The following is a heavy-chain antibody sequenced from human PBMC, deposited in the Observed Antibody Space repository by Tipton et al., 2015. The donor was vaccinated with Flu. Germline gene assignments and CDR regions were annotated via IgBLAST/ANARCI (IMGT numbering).Heavy chain of an antibody. J-gene: IGHJ4*02. CDR2: MNPNSGDT. CDR3: ARATYYDSTAYYFDS. CDR1: GYMFIANF. Sequence: QVQLVQSGAEVEKPGASVKVSCRASGYMFIANFIHWVRQAPGLGLEWMGRMNPNSGDTNFAQNFQGRVAMTRDTSINTAYMELSRMSSDDTAIYYCARATYYDSTAYYFDSWGQGTLVTVSS. V-gene: IGHV1-2*06. D-gene: IGHD3-22*01.